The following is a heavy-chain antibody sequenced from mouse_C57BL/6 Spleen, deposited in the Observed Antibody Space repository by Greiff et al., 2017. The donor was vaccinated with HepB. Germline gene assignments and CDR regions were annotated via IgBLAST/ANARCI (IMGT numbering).Heavy chain of an antibody. D-gene: IGHD1-1*01. Sequence: DVKLQESGPGLVKPSQSLSLTCSVTGYSITSGYYWNWIRQFPGNKMEWMGYISYDGSNNYNPSLKNRISITRDTSKNQFFLQLNSVTTEDTATYYCAREIYYYGSSDFDYWGQGTTLTVSS. CDR2: ISYDGSN. V-gene: IGHV3-6*01. CDR1: GYSITSGYY. CDR3: AREIYYYGSSDFDY. J-gene: IGHJ2*01.